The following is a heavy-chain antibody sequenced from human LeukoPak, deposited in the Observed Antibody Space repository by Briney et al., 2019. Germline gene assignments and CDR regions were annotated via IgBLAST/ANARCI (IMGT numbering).Heavy chain of an antibody. Sequence: SETLSLTCAVYGGSFSGYFCIWIRQPPGKGLEWIGEINHSGRSNYNPSLKRRVTISADTSKNQFSLKLSSVTAADTAVYYCARVEEGYGSGRRGNYYYYYMDVWGKGTTVTISS. CDR3: ARVEEGYGSGRRGNYYYYYMDV. D-gene: IGHD3-10*01. J-gene: IGHJ6*03. CDR1: GGSFSGYF. CDR2: INHSGRS. V-gene: IGHV4-34*01.